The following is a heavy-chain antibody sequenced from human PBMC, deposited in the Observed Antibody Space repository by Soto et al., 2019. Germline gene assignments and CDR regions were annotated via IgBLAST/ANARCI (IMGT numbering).Heavy chain of an antibody. D-gene: IGHD6-13*01. CDR1: GGSFSGYY. J-gene: IGHJ4*02. CDR3: ARQALVLGFDY. V-gene: IGHV4-34*01. Sequence: SETLYLTCAVYGGSFSGYYWSWIRQPPGKGLEWIGEINHSGSTNYNPSLKSRVTISVDTSKNQFSLKLSSVTAADTAVYYCARQALVLGFDYWGQGTLVTVTS. CDR2: INHSGST.